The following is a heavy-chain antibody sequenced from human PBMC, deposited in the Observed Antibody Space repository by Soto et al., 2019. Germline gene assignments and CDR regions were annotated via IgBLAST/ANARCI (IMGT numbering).Heavy chain of an antibody. D-gene: IGHD4-4*01. CDR1: GGSISSSSYY. CDR3: ARSPTTVTHWSDP. V-gene: IGHV4-39*01. CDR2: IYYSGST. Sequence: PSETLSLTCTVSGGSISSSSYYWGWIRQPPGKGLEWIGSIYYSGSTYYNPSLKSRVTISVDTSKNQFSLKLSSVTAADTAVYYCARSPTTVTHWSDPWGQGTLVTVSS. J-gene: IGHJ5*02.